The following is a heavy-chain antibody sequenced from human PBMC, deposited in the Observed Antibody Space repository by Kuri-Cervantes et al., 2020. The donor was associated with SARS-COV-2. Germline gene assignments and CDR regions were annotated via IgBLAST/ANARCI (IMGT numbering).Heavy chain of an antibody. D-gene: IGHD3-22*01. CDR1: GGSISTYY. CDR3: ARDWRYYDSSGFYSYYFDS. J-gene: IGHJ4*02. Sequence: ESLKLSCTVPGGSISTYYWSWIRQPPGKGLEWIGYIYYSGSTNYNPSLKSRVTISVDTSKNQSSLKLNSVTAADTDVYYCARDWRYYDSSGFYSYYFDSWGQGTLVTVSS. V-gene: IGHV4-59*01. CDR2: IYYSGST.